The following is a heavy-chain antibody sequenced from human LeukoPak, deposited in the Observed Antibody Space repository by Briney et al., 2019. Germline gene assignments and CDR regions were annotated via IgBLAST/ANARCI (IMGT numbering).Heavy chain of an antibody. D-gene: IGHD1-7*01. V-gene: IGHV1-8*03. CDR2: MNPNSGNT. CDR1: GYTFTSYD. Sequence: ASVKVSCKASGYTFTSYDINWVRQATGQGLEWMGWMNPNSGNTGYAQKFQGRATITRNTSISTAYMELSSLRSEDTAVYYCARGQGTGTTHAFDIWGQGTMVTVSS. J-gene: IGHJ3*02. CDR3: ARGQGTGTTHAFDI.